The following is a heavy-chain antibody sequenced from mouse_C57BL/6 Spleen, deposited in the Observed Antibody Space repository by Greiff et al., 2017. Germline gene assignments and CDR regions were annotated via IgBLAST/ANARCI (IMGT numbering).Heavy chain of an antibody. CDR1: GFTFSSYT. CDR2: ISGGGGNT. D-gene: IGHD2-2*01. CDR3: ARGGGYDGFAY. V-gene: IGHV5-9*01. Sequence: EVQGVESGGGLVKPGGSLKLSCAASGFTFSSYTMSWVRQTPEKRLEWVATISGGGGNTYYPDSVKGRFTISRDNAKNTLYLQMSSLRSEDTALYYCARGGGYDGFAYWGQGTLVTVSA. J-gene: IGHJ3*01.